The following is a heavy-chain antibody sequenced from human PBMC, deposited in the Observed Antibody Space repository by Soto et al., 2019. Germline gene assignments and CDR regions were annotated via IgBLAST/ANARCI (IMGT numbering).Heavy chain of an antibody. CDR3: ARADDLRFDP. Sequence: SETLSLTCTVSGGSISSGGYYWSWIRQHPGKGLEWIGYIYYSGSTYYNPSLKSRVTISVDTSKNQFSLKLSSVTAADTAVYYCARADDLRFDPWGQGTLVTVSS. CDR1: GGSISSGGYY. CDR2: IYYSGST. J-gene: IGHJ5*02. D-gene: IGHD3-3*01. V-gene: IGHV4-31*03.